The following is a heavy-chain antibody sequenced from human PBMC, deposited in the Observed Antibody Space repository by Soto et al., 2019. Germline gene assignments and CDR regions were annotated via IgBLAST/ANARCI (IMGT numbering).Heavy chain of an antibody. CDR2: ISGSGGST. V-gene: IGHV3-23*01. J-gene: IGHJ6*02. D-gene: IGHD5-18*01. Sequence: VGSLRLSCAASGFTFSSYAMSWVRQAPGKGLEWVSAISGSGGSTYYADSVKGRFTISRDNSKNTLYLQMNSLRAEDTAVYYCAKSQLWPASAPDYYYYGMDVWGQGTTVTVSS. CDR1: GFTFSSYA. CDR3: AKSQLWPASAPDYYYYGMDV.